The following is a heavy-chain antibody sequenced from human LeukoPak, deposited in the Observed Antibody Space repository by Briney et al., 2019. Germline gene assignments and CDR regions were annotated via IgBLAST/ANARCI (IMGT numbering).Heavy chain of an antibody. CDR1: GGSISSYY. V-gene: IGHV4-59*12. CDR3: ARDLYDILTGPSFDY. D-gene: IGHD3-9*01. CDR2: IYYSGST. Sequence: SQTLSLTCTVSGGSISSYYWSWIRQRPGKGLEWIGYIYYSGSTNYNPSLKSRVTISVDTSKNQFSLKLSSVTAADTAVYYCARDLYDILTGPSFDYWGQGTLVTVSS. J-gene: IGHJ4*02.